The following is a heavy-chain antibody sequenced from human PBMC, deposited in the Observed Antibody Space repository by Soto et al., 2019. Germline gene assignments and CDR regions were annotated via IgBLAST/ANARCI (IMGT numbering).Heavy chain of an antibody. CDR2: IYWDDDK. J-gene: IGHJ4*02. D-gene: IGHD1-26*01. CDR3: AYSLRELPPAY. V-gene: IGHV2-5*02. CDR1: GFSLSSSGVG. Sequence: QITLKESGPPLVKPTQTLTLTCTFSGFSLSSSGVGVGWIRQPPGKALEWLALIYWDDDKRYRPSLKSRLTITKDTSKNQVVLTMTQMDPVDTATYYCAYSLRELPPAYWGQGTLVTVSS.